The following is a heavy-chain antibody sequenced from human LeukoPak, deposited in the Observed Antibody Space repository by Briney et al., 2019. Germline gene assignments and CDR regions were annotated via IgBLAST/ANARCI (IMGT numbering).Heavy chain of an antibody. D-gene: IGHD3-10*01. CDR2: IIPIFGTA. Sequence: SVKVSCKASGYTFTSYYMHWVRQAPGQGLEWMGGIIPIFGTANYAQKFQGRVTITADKSTSTAYMELSSLRSEDTAVYYCARATDTYYYGSGSYVKLDYWGQGTLVTVSS. CDR3: ARATDTYYYGSGSYVKLDY. J-gene: IGHJ4*02. V-gene: IGHV1-69*06. CDR1: GYTFTSYY.